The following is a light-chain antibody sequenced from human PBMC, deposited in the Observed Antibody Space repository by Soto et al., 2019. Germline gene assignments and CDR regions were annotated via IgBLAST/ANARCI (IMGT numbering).Light chain of an antibody. CDR2: AAS. J-gene: IGKJ1*01. Sequence: DIQMTQSPSSLSASGGDRVTITCRASQSISSYLNWYQQKPGKAPKLLIYAASSLQSGVPSRFSGSGSGTDFTLTISSLQPEDFATYYCQQRYSTPLTFGQGTKVEIK. CDR1: QSISSY. CDR3: QQRYSTPLT. V-gene: IGKV1-39*01.